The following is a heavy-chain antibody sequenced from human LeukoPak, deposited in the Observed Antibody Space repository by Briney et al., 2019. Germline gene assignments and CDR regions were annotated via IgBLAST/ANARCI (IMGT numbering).Heavy chain of an antibody. CDR3: AREWGIVVVPAPTDV. D-gene: IGHD2-2*01. V-gene: IGHV3-74*01. CDR2: INPDGSST. J-gene: IGHJ6*04. Sequence: PGGSLRLSCAASGFTFSRYWMHWVRQPPGKGLVWVSRINPDGSSTNYADSVKGRFTISRDNAKNTLYLQMNSLRAEDTAVYYCAREWGIVVVPAPTDVWGKGTPVTASS. CDR1: GFTFSRYW.